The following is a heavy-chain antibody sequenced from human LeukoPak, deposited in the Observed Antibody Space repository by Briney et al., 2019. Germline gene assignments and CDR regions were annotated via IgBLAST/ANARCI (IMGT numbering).Heavy chain of an antibody. CDR3: AKGIDRFIKIDY. D-gene: IGHD1-14*01. Sequence: GSLRLSCAASGFTFSSYGMHWVRQAPGKGLEWVAVIWYDGSNKYYADSVKGRFTISRDNSKNTLYLQMNSLRAEDTAVYYCAKGIDRFIKIDYWGQGTLVTVSS. J-gene: IGHJ4*02. V-gene: IGHV3-33*06. CDR2: IWYDGSNK. CDR1: GFTFSSYG.